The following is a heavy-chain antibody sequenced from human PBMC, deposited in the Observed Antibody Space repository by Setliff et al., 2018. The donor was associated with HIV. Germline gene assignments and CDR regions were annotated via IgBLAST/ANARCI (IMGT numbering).Heavy chain of an antibody. CDR2: INHSGST. Sequence: KPSETLSLTCAVYGGSFSGYYWSWIRQPPGKGLEWIGEINHSGSTNYNPSLKSRVTISVDKSKNQFSLNLSSVTAADTAVYYCARGHLVAATLWVTAKWFDPWGQGTLVTVSS. J-gene: IGHJ5*02. CDR1: GGSFSGYY. CDR3: ARGHLVAATLWVTAKWFDP. D-gene: IGHD2-15*01. V-gene: IGHV4-34*01.